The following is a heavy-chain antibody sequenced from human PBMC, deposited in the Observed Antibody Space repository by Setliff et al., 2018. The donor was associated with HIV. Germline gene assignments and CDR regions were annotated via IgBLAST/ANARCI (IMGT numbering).Heavy chain of an antibody. J-gene: IGHJ4*02. D-gene: IGHD3-9*01. CDR1: GYTFTTYG. CDR2: ISTYNGDT. CDR3: ARSRNSILTGYYPTADFDY. Sequence: ASVKVSCKASGYTFTTYGISWVRQAPGQGLERMGWISTYNGDTNYVQKLQGRVTMTTDTSTSTAYMELRSLRSDDTAVYYCARSRNSILTGYYPTADFDYWGQGTLVTVSS. V-gene: IGHV1-18*01.